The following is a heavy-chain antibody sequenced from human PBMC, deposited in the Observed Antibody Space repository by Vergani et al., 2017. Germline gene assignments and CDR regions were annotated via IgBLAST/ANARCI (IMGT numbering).Heavy chain of an antibody. V-gene: IGHV2-5*01. CDR2: IYWNDDK. J-gene: IGHJ5*02. Sequence: QITLKESGPTLVKPTQTLTLTCTFSGFSLSTSGVAVGWIRQPPGKALEWLALIYWNDDKRYSPSLKSRLTITKDTSKNQVVLTMTNMDPVDTATYYCAHLYYDFWGGPTWFDPWGQGTLVTVSS. CDR3: AHLYYDFWGGPTWFDP. CDR1: GFSLSTSGVA. D-gene: IGHD3-3*01.